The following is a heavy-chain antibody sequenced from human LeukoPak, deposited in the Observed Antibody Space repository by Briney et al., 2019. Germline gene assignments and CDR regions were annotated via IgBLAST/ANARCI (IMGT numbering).Heavy chain of an antibody. CDR2: ISGSSMST. CDR1: GFTFHNHG. CDR3: ASIGIPAAISGY. Sequence: GGSRRLSCEASGFTFHNHGMSWVRQAPGKGLEWISVISGSSMSTYYADSVKGRFTVSRDNSKNTVYLQMNSLRPEDSAVYYCASIGIPAAISGYWGQGTLVTVSS. D-gene: IGHD2-2*02. V-gene: IGHV3-23*01. J-gene: IGHJ4*02.